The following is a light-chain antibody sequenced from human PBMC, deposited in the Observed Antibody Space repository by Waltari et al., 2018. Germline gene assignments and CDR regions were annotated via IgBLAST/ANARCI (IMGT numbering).Light chain of an antibody. CDR2: DNN. J-gene: IGLJ2*01. V-gene: IGLV1-51*01. CDR3: GACDASLNTVL. Sequence: QSVLTQPPSVSGDPGPRVTISCTGTISDTGGYSVYWYHQFPGTASKLLIYDNNKRPSGTSARCSGSKFDTSASRAITGLQPGDEADYYCGACDASLNTVLFGGGTRLTVL. CDR1: ISDTGGYS.